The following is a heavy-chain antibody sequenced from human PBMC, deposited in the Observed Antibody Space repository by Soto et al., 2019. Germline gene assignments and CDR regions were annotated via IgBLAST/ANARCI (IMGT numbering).Heavy chain of an antibody. CDR3: ARSYDILTGETGGADY. CDR2: IKQDGSGK. CDR1: GFTFSSYW. V-gene: IGHV3-7*01. D-gene: IGHD3-9*01. Sequence: GGSLRLSCAASGFTFSSYWMSWVRQAPGKGLEWVANIKQDGSGKYYVDSVKGRFTISRDNAKNSLYLQMNSLRAEDTAVYYCARSYDILTGETGGADYWGQGTLVTVSS. J-gene: IGHJ4*02.